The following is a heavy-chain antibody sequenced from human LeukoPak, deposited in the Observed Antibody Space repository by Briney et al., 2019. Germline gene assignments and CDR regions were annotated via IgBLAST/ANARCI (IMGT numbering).Heavy chain of an antibody. D-gene: IGHD3-3*01. CDR1: GYTLTNYY. CDR3: ARALSLWSGYQPGDY. Sequence: ASVKVSCKASGYTLTNYYIHWVRRAPGQGLEWMGLINPSGGTPSYAQKFQGRVTMTRDTSTSTVYMELSSLRSEDTAVYYCARALSLWSGYQPGDYWGQGTLVTVSS. CDR2: INPSGGTP. V-gene: IGHV1-46*01. J-gene: IGHJ4*02.